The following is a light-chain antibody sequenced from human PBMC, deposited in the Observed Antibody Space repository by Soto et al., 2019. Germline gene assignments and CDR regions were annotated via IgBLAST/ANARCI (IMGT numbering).Light chain of an antibody. Sequence: EIVMTQSPATLSVPPGERATLSCRASQSVSSNLAWYQQKPGQAPGLLIYGASTRATGIPARFSGSGSGTEFTLTISSLLSEDFAVYYCQQYNNWWTFGQGTKVDIK. V-gene: IGKV3-15*01. CDR3: QQYNNWWT. J-gene: IGKJ1*01. CDR1: QSVSSN. CDR2: GAS.